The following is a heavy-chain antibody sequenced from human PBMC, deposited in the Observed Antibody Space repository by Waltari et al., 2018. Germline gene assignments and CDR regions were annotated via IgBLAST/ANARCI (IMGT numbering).Heavy chain of an antibody. CDR2: ISPNSGGT. D-gene: IGHD2-15*01. V-gene: IGHV1-2*06. CDR3: AKGGDCNGGSCNFDY. CDR1: GYTLTELS. Sequence: QVQLVQAGAEVKKPGASVKVSCQVSGYTLTELSMHWVRQAPGKGLEWMGRISPNSGGTNYAQKFQGRVTMTRDTSISTAYMELSRLTSDDTAVYYCAKGGDCNGGSCNFDYWGQGTVVTVSS. J-gene: IGHJ4*02.